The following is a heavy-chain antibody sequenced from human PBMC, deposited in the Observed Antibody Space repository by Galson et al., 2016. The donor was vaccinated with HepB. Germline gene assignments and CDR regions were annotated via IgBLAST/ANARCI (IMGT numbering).Heavy chain of an antibody. D-gene: IGHD3-22*01. Sequence: SLRLSCAGSGFTFSSAWMNWVRQAPGKGLEWVGRIKSNTGGGTIDYAAPVRGRFTISRDDSKNILYLQMNSLKSEDTAVYYGTTTGYFDTRGYRAHWGQGTLVSVSS. CDR1: GFTFSSAW. J-gene: IGHJ4*02. CDR2: IKSNTGGGTI. CDR3: TTTGYFDTRGYRAH. V-gene: IGHV3-15*07.